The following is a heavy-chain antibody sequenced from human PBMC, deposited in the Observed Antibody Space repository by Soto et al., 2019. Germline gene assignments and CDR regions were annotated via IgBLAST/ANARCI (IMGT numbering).Heavy chain of an antibody. CDR2: LETSGSN. J-gene: IGHJ3*02. Sequence: QVQLQESGPGLLKPSETLSLTCPVSGGSISGHYWHWIRQPAGKGLEWIGLLETSGSNNYDPSLINRITMSVEPSKNHLALRLTSVTAADTAVDYCTREGRYCLFASCYTDAFDIWGQGTLVTVSS. V-gene: IGHV4-4*07. CDR1: GGSISGHY. D-gene: IGHD2-15*01. CDR3: TREGRYCLFASCYTDAFDI.